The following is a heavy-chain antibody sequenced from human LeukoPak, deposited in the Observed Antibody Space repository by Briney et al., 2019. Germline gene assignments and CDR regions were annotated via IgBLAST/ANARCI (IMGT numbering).Heavy chain of an antibody. CDR1: GLSFNSCG. J-gene: IGHJ4*02. CDR2: ISSDGSNK. Sequence: PGGSLRLSCAASGLSFNSCGMHWVRQAPGKGLEWVAVISSDGSNKYYADSVKGRFTISRDNSKNTLSLQMNSLGTEDTAVFYCAKGSGGSGSFYNHFDCWGQGTLVTVSS. CDR3: AKGSGGSGSFYNHFDC. V-gene: IGHV3-30*18. D-gene: IGHD3-10*01.